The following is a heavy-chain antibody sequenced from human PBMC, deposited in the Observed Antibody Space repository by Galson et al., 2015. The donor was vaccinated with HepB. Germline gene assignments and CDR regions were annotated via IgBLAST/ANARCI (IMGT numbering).Heavy chain of an antibody. V-gene: IGHV3-74*01. CDR2: INSDGSST. Sequence: SLRLSCAASGFTFSSYWMHWVRQAPGKGLVWVSRINSDGSSTSYADSVKGRFTISRDNAKNTLYLQMNSLRAEDTAVYYCAREGGDGGNSFDYWGQGTLVTVSS. CDR1: GFTFSSYW. CDR3: AREGGDGGNSFDY. J-gene: IGHJ4*02. D-gene: IGHD4-23*01.